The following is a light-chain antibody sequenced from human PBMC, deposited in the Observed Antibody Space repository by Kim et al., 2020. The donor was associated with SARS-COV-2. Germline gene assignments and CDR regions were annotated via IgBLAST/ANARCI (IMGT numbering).Light chain of an antibody. V-gene: IGKV1-27*01. CDR2: GAT. CDR3: HKYNRAPQS. CDR1: QGINNY. Sequence: ASLGDRVTITCRATQGINNYLALYQQKPGKVPKLLIYGATSLQSGVPSRFSGRGSETEFTLTINGLEPEDVATYYCHKYNRAPQSFGQGTKVDIK. J-gene: IGKJ2*03.